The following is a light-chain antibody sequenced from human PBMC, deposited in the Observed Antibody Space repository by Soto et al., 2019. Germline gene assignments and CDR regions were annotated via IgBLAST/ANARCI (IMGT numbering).Light chain of an antibody. CDR1: RSIINW. CDR2: KAS. V-gene: IGKV1-5*03. J-gene: IGKJ1*01. Sequence: DIQLTQSPSTLSASVGDRVTITCRASRSIINWLARYQQKSGKGPKLLIYKASNLQTGVPSRFSGSGYGTEFTLTINSLQPDDVATYYCQQYSDHWTFGQGTKVEIK. CDR3: QQYSDHWT.